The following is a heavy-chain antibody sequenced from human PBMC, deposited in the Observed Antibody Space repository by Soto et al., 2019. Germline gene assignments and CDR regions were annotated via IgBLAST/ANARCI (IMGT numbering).Heavy chain of an antibody. CDR3: AKGFPVLRYFDWFPYFDY. CDR1: GFTFSSYA. V-gene: IGHV3-23*01. Sequence: GGSLRLSCAASGFTFSSYAMSWVRQAPGKGLGRVSAISSSGGSTFYADSVKGRFTISRDNSRNTLYLQMNSLRAEDTAVYYCAKGFPVLRYFDWFPYFDYWGQGTLVTVSS. J-gene: IGHJ4*02. CDR2: ISSSGGST. D-gene: IGHD3-9*01.